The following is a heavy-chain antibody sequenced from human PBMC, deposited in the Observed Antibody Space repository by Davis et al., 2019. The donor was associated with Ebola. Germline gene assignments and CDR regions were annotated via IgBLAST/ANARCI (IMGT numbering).Heavy chain of an antibody. V-gene: IGHV3-23*01. J-gene: IGHJ6*02. CDR1: GFTVSSNY. D-gene: IGHD2-2*02. CDR2: ISGSGGST. CDR3: AKGQDIVVVPAAIRYYYYYYGMDV. Sequence: GESLKISCAASGFTVSSNYMSWVRQAPGKGLEWVSAISGSGGSTYYADSVKGRFTISRDNSKNTLYLQMNSLRAEDTAVYYCAKGQDIVVVPAAIRYYYYYYGMDVWGQGTTVTVSS.